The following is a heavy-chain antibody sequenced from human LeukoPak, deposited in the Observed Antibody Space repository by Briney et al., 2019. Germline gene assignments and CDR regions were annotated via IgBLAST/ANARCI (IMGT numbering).Heavy chain of an antibody. J-gene: IGHJ6*02. CDR1: GFTFSSYA. V-gene: IGHV3-30*01. D-gene: IGHD3-9*01. Sequence: GRSLRLSCAASGFTFSSYAMHWVRQAPGKGLEWVAVISYDGSNKYYADSVKGRFTISRDNSKNTLYLQMNSLRAEDTAVYYCARANWGVKVTGDYYYYGMDVWGQGTTVTVSS. CDR3: ARANWGVKVTGDYYYYGMDV. CDR2: ISYDGSNK.